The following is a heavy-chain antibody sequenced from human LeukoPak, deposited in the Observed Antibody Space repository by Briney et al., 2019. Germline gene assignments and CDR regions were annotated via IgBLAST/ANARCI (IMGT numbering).Heavy chain of an antibody. CDR3: TRDFGSNVVVTAIVD. CDR1: GFTFSSYW. D-gene: IGHD2-21*02. J-gene: IGHJ4*02. V-gene: IGHV3-7*01. CDR2: IKQDGSEK. Sequence: SGGSLRLSCAASGFTFSSYWMSWVRQAPGKGLEWVANIKQDGSEKYYVDSVKGRFTISRDNAKNSLYLQMNSLRAEDTATYYCTRDFGSNVVVTAIVDWGQGTLVTVSS.